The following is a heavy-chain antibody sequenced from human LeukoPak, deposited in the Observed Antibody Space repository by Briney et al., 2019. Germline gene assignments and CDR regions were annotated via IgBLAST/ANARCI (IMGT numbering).Heavy chain of an antibody. J-gene: IGHJ3*02. CDR2: IYPGDSDT. Sequence: GESLKISCKGSGYIFTSYWIGGGRQLPGKGLEWRGIIYPGDSDTRYSPSFQGQVTISADKSISTPYLQWSSLKASDTAMYYCARRHYDAFDIWGQGTMVTVSS. V-gene: IGHV5-51*01. CDR3: ARRHYDAFDI. CDR1: GYIFTSYW. D-gene: IGHD3-10*01.